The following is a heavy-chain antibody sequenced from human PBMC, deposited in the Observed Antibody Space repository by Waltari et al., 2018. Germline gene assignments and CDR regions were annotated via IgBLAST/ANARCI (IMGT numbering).Heavy chain of an antibody. CDR2: IIPIFGTA. CDR1: GGTFSSYA. Sequence: QVQLVQSGAEVKKPGSSVKVSCKASGGTFSSYAISWVRQAPGQGREWMGGIIPIFGTANYAQKCQGRVTITADESTSTAYMELSSLGSEDTAVYYCARDLGEDCGGDCYNLGLGYWGQGTLVTVSS. V-gene: IGHV1-69*13. J-gene: IGHJ4*02. D-gene: IGHD2-21*01. CDR3: ARDLGEDCGGDCYNLGLGY.